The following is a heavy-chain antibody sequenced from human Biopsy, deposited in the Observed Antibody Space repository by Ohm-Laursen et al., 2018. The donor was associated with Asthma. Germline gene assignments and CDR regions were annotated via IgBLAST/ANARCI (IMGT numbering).Heavy chain of an antibody. Sequence: SLRLSCAASGFTFSNYGMHWVRQAPGKGLDWVAVISFDGSNKNYTDSVKGRFTISRDNSRNTLHLQMNSLKAEDTAVYYCAKDVFPGWELRRGPDYWGQGTLVTVSS. CDR2: ISFDGSNK. CDR1: GFTFSNYG. D-gene: IGHD1-26*01. J-gene: IGHJ4*02. CDR3: AKDVFPGWELRRGPDY. V-gene: IGHV3-30*18.